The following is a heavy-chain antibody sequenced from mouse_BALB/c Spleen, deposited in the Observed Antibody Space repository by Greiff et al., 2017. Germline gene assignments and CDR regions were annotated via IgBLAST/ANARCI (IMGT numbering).Heavy chain of an antibody. CDR2: IDPSDSET. J-gene: IGHJ2*01. Sequence: QVQLQQPGAKLVKPGAPVKLSCKASGYTFTSYWMNWVKQRPGRGLEWIGRIDPSDSETHYNQKFKDKATLTVDKSSSTAYIQLSSLTSEDSAVYYCARSYSHFDYWGQGTTLTVSS. CDR3: ARSYSHFDY. CDR1: GYTFTSYW. D-gene: IGHD2-12*01. V-gene: IGHV1-69*02.